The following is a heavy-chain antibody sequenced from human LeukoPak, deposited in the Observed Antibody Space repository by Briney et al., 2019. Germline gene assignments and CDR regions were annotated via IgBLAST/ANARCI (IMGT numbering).Heavy chain of an antibody. CDR3: ARHYGAAGDFDY. Sequence: GESLRISCKGSGYSFTSYWISWVRQMPGKGLEWMGRIDPSDSYTNYSPSFEGHVTISADKSISTAYLQWSSLKAPDIATYYCARHYGAAGDFDYWGQGTPVTVSS. J-gene: IGHJ4*02. CDR1: GYSFTSYW. V-gene: IGHV5-10-1*01. D-gene: IGHD6-13*01. CDR2: IDPSDSYT.